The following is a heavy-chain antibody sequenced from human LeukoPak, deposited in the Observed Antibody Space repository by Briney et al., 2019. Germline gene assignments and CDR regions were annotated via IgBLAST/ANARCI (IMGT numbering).Heavy chain of an antibody. V-gene: IGHV4-4*07. J-gene: IGHJ3*02. CDR3: ARHSSGFVNDAFDI. Sequence: SETLSLTCTVSGGSISSYYWSWIRQPAGKGLEWIGRIYTSGSTNYNPSLKSRVTMSVDTSKNQFSLKLSSVTAADTAVYYCARHSSGFVNDAFDIWGQGTMVTVSS. D-gene: IGHD6-19*01. CDR2: IYTSGST. CDR1: GGSISSYY.